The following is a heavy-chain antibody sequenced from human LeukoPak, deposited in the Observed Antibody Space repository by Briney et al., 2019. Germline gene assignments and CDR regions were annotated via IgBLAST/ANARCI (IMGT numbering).Heavy chain of an antibody. Sequence: RAGGSLRLSCAASGFTFDDYAMHWVRQAPGKGLGWVSLISWDGGSTYYADSVKGRFTISRDNSRHTLYLQMNSLGAEDTALYYCAKDKEYSGFGPILSGYYYGMDVWGKGTTVTVSS. J-gene: IGHJ6*04. CDR2: ISWDGGST. CDR3: AKDKEYSGFGPILSGYYYGMDV. CDR1: GFTFDDYA. V-gene: IGHV3-43D*04. D-gene: IGHD5-12*01.